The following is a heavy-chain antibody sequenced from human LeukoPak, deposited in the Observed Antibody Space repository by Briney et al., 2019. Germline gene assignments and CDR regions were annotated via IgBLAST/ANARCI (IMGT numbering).Heavy chain of an antibody. CDR3: ARGGFYYDILTGYSEYYFDY. Sequence: GGSLRLSCAASGFTFTTYWMGWVRPAAGEGREWGANIKQDGGEKYYVDSVEGRFTISRANTRNSLYLQMNSLGADDTAVYYCARGGFYYDILTGYSEYYFDYWGQGTLVTVSS. J-gene: IGHJ4*02. D-gene: IGHD3-9*01. CDR1: GFTFTTYW. V-gene: IGHV3-7*03. CDR2: IKQDGGEK.